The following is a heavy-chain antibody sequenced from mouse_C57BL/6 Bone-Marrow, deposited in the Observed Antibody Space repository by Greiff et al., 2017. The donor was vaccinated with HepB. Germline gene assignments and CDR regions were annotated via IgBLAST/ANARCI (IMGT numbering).Heavy chain of an antibody. D-gene: IGHD2-2*01. CDR2: ISSGGSYT. J-gene: IGHJ3*01. V-gene: IGHV5-6*01. CDR3: ARWRLRPRFAY. Sequence: EVMLVESGGDLVKPGGSLKLSCAASGFTFSSYGMSWVRQTPDKRLEWVATISSGGSYTYYPDSVKGRFTISRDNAKNTLYLQMSSLKSEDTAMYYCARWRLRPRFAYWGQGTRVTVSA. CDR1: GFTFSSYG.